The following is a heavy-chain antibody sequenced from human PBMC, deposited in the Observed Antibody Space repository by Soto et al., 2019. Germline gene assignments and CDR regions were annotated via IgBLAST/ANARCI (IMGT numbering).Heavy chain of an antibody. CDR2: IKSKTDGGTT. J-gene: IGHJ4*02. CDR1: GFTFSNAW. CDR3: TTNIVVVPAAMRLAAARVDY. Sequence: SLRLSCAASGFTFSNAWMSWVRQAPGKGLEWVGRIKSKTDGGTTDYAAPVKGRFTISRDDSKNTLYLQMNSLKTEDTAVYYCTTNIVVVPAAMRLAAARVDYWGQGTLVTVSS. D-gene: IGHD2-2*01. V-gene: IGHV3-15*01.